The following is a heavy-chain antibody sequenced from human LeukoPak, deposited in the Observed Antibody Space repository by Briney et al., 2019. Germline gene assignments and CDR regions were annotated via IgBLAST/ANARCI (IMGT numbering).Heavy chain of an antibody. D-gene: IGHD6-13*01. CDR3: ARLRYSSTWLFDY. CDR1: VFIISSYC. Sequence: PGGSLTLSCVASVFIISSYCMSWLRKGPGEVLELVANTREDGRGKYYVDSVKDRRTISSDNGKSSLSLQMNSVRADDTAVYYCARLRYSSTWLFDYWGQGTLVTVSS. J-gene: IGHJ4*02. V-gene: IGHV3-7*01. CDR2: TREDGRGK.